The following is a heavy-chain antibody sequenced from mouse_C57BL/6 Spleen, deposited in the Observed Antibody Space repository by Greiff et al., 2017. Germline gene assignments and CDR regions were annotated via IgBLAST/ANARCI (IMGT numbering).Heavy chain of an antibody. V-gene: IGHV1-15*01. J-gene: IGHJ2*01. CDR2: IDPDTGGT. Sequence: QVQLQQSGAELVRPGASVTLSCTASGYTFTDYDMHWVKQTPVHGLEWIGAIDPDTGGTAYNQKFKGKAILTADKSSSTAYMELRSLTSEDSAVYYCTRGDRYYDYDDYWGQGTTLTVSS. D-gene: IGHD2-4*01. CDR1: GYTFTDYD. CDR3: TRGDRYYDYDDY.